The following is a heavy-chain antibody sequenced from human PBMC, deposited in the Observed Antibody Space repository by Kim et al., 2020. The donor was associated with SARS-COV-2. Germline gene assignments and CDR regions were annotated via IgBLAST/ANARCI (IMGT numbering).Heavy chain of an antibody. Sequence: SVKGRFTISRDNSKNTLYLQMNSLRAEDTAVYYCAKEYLELHLTYNWFDPWGQGTLVTVSS. CDR3: AKEYLELHLTYNWFDP. J-gene: IGHJ5*02. D-gene: IGHD1-7*01. V-gene: IGHV3-23*01.